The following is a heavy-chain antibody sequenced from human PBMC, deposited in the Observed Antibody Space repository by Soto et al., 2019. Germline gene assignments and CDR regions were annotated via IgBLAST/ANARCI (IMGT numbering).Heavy chain of an antibody. J-gene: IGHJ4*02. CDR3: ARVSSGYYTGMLDY. Sequence: GGSLRLSCAASGFSVSVNYMSWVRQAPGKGLEWVSVIYSGGSTYYAESVKGRFTISRDNSKDTLYLQMNSLRAEDTAVYYCARVSSGYYTGMLDYWGQGALVTVSS. CDR2: IYSGGST. CDR1: GFSVSVNY. D-gene: IGHD3-3*01. V-gene: IGHV3-66*01.